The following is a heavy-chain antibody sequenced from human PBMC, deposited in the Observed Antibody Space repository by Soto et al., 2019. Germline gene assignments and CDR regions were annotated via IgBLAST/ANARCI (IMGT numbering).Heavy chain of an antibody. CDR3: ARDVHYDSSGLAYFQH. Sequence: VKVSCKASGDTFTSYGTSRLRQAPGQGLDWMVWISAYNGNTNDAQKLQGRVTMNNDTSTSTAYMELRSLRPDDTAVYYSARDVHYDSSGLAYFQHWGQGTLVTVSS. D-gene: IGHD3-22*01. J-gene: IGHJ1*01. CDR2: ISAYNGNT. CDR1: GDTFTSYG. V-gene: IGHV1-18*01.